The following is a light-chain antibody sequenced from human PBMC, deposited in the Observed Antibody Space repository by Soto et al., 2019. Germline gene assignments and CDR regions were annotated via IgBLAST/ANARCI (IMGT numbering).Light chain of an antibody. Sequence: EIVLTQSPGTLSLSPGERATLSCRASQSVSSNYLAWYQQKPGQAPRLLIYGASGRATGIPDRFSGSGSGTDFTLTISRPEPEDFAVYYCQQYGTSPPYTFGQGTKVEIK. V-gene: IGKV3-20*01. CDR1: QSVSSNY. J-gene: IGKJ2*01. CDR3: QQYGTSPPYT. CDR2: GAS.